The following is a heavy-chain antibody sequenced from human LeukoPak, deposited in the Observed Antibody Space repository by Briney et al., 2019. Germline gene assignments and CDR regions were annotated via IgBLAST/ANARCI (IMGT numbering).Heavy chain of an antibody. J-gene: IGHJ6*03. CDR2: INQDGSEK. Sequence: GGSLRLSCAASGFTFSSYAMHWVRQAPGKGLEWVANINQDGSEKYYLDSVKGRFTISRDNAKNSLYLQMNSLRAEDTAVYYCAREITRELVVVITRSEYYMDVWGKGTTVTISS. V-gene: IGHV3-7*01. CDR3: AREITRELVVVITRSEYYMDV. D-gene: IGHD3-22*01. CDR1: GFTFSSYA.